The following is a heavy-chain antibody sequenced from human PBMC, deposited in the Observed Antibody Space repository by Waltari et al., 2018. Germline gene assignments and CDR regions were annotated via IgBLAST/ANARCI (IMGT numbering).Heavy chain of an antibody. J-gene: IGHJ6*02. CDR1: GFTFSNAW. Sequence: EVQLVESGGGLVKPGGSLRLSCAASGFTFSNAWMSWVRQAPGKGLEWVGRIKSKTDGGTTDYAAPVKGRFTISRDDSKNTLYLQMNSLKTEDTAVYYCTTGLRFPYYYYYGMDVWGQGTTVTVSS. CDR2: IKSKTDGGTT. CDR3: TTGLRFPYYYYYGMDV. D-gene: IGHD2-8*01. V-gene: IGHV3-15*01.